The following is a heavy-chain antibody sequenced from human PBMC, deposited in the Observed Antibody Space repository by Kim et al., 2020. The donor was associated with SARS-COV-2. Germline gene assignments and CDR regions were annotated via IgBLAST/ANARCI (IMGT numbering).Heavy chain of an antibody. Sequence: SETLSLTCTVSGGSISSSSYYWGWIRQPPGKGLEWIGSIYYSGSTYYNPSLKSRVTISVDTSKNQFSLKLSSVTAADTAVYYCARRTLYSGYPGNWFDPWGQGTLVTVSS. V-gene: IGHV4-39*01. CDR2: IYYSGST. CDR3: ARRTLYSGYPGNWFDP. CDR1: GGSISSSSYY. D-gene: IGHD5-12*01. J-gene: IGHJ5*02.